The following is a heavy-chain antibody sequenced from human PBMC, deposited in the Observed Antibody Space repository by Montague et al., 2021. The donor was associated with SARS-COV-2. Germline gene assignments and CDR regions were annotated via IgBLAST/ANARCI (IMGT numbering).Heavy chain of an antibody. CDR2: IYYSGTI. D-gene: IGHD6-19*01. CDR3: ARAGYSTGFGWFDP. CDR1: GGSINTDSYY. Sequence: SETLSLTCTVSGGSINTDSYYWGWIRQPPGRGPEWIATIYYSGTIYYNPSLQSRATISADMSTNQFYLKLTSVTAADTAVYYCARAGYSTGFGWFDPWGQGTLVTVSS. V-gene: IGHV4-39*01. J-gene: IGHJ5*02.